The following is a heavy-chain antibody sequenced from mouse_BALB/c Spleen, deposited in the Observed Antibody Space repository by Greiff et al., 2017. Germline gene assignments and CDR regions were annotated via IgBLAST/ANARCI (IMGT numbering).Heavy chain of an antibody. D-gene: IGHD2-3*01. Sequence: EVKVEESGPGLVKPSQSLSLTCSVTGYSITSGYYWNWIRQFPGNKLEWMGYISYDGSNNYNPSLKNRISITRDTSKNQFFLKLNSVTTEDTATYYCARGDGYYGFAYWGQGTLVTVSA. CDR1: GYSITSGYY. CDR3: ARGDGYYGFAY. CDR2: ISYDGSN. J-gene: IGHJ3*01. V-gene: IGHV3-6*02.